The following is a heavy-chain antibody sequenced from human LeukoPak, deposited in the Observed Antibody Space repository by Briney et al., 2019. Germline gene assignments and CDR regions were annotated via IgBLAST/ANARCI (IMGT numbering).Heavy chain of an antibody. Sequence: GGSLRVSCAASGFAFSSYWLHWVRQAPGKGLVWVSRVNSDGSSTNYADSVEGRFTGSRDNAKNTLFLQMNSLRVEDTGLYYCVSGDYGNYWGQGTLVTVSS. CDR1: GFAFSSYW. CDR2: VNSDGSST. J-gene: IGHJ4*02. CDR3: VSGDYGNY. D-gene: IGHD4-17*01. V-gene: IGHV3-74*01.